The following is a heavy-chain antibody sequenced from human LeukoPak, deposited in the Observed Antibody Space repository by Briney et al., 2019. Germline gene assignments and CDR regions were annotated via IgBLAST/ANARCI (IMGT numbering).Heavy chain of an antibody. D-gene: IGHD3-10*01. CDR2: FDPEDGET. CDR3: ATNYGSGPLGWFDP. J-gene: IGHJ5*02. V-gene: IGHV1-24*01. Sequence: ASVRVSCKVAGYTLTELSMHWGRQAPGKGREWLGGFDPEDGETIYAQKFQGRVTMTEDTSTDTAYMELSSLRSEDTAVYYCATNYGSGPLGWFDPWGQGTPVTVSS. CDR1: GYTLTELS.